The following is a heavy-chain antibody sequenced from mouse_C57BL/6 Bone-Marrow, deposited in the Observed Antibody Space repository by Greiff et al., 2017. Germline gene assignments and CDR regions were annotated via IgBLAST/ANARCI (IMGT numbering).Heavy chain of an antibody. D-gene: IGHD1-1*01. CDR3: ARPLITTVVATDYYAMDY. CDR2: IYPGSGST. J-gene: IGHJ4*01. Sequence: QVQLQQPGAELVKPGASVKTSCKASGYTFTSYWITWVKQRPGQGLEWIGDIYPGSGSTNYNEKFKSKATLTVDTSSSTAYMQLSSLTSEDSAVYYCARPLITTVVATDYYAMDYWGQGTSVTVSS. CDR1: GYTFTSYW. V-gene: IGHV1-55*01.